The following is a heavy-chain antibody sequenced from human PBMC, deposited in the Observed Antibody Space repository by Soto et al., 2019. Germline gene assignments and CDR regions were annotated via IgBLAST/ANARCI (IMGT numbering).Heavy chain of an antibody. CDR3: AKDRQVKVDYIGIIDY. J-gene: IGHJ4*02. CDR2: ISGSGGST. V-gene: IGHV3-23*01. Sequence: GGSLRLSCAASGFTFSSYAMSWVRQAPGKGLEWVSAISGSGGSTYYADSVKGRFTISRDNSKNTLYLQMNSLRAEDTAVYYCAKDRQVKVDYIGIIDYWGQGTLVTVSS. D-gene: IGHD4-4*01. CDR1: GFTFSSYA.